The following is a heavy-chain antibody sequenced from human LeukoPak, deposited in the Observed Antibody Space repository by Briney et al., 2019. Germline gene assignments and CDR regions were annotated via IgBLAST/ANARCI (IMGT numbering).Heavy chain of an antibody. Sequence: GGSLRLSCAASGFTFSSYAMSWVRQAPGKGLEWVSAISGSGGSTYYADSVKGRLTISRDNSKNTLYLQMNSLRAEDTAVYYCAKVSRVATIGDYWGQGTLVTVSS. CDR2: ISGSGGST. D-gene: IGHD5-12*01. J-gene: IGHJ4*02. CDR1: GFTFSSYA. V-gene: IGHV3-23*01. CDR3: AKVSRVATIGDY.